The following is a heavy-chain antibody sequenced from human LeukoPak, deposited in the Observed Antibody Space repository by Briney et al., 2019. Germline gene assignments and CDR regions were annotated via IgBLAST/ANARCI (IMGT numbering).Heavy chain of an antibody. CDR1: GFTFSSYW. CDR3: ARETTVEYYYYYYMDV. Sequence: GGSLRLSCAASGFTFSSYWMHWVRQAPGKGLVWVSRINSDGSSTSYADSVKGRFTISRGNAKNTLYLQMNSLRAEDTAVYYCARETTVEYYYYYYMDVWGKGTTVTVSS. D-gene: IGHD4-23*01. V-gene: IGHV3-74*01. J-gene: IGHJ6*03. CDR2: INSDGSST.